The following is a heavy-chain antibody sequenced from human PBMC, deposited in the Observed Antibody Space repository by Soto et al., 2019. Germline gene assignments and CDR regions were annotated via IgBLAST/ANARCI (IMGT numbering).Heavy chain of an antibody. J-gene: IGHJ5*02. V-gene: IGHV4-39*01. CDR2: IYYSGST. Sequence: SETQSLTCTVSGGSISSSSYYWGWIRQPPGKGLEWIGSIYYSGSTYYNPSLKSRVTISVDTSKNQFSLKLSSVTAADTAVYYCASTGNDYGPLDPWGQGTLVTVSA. CDR3: ASTGNDYGPLDP. CDR1: GGSISSSSYY. D-gene: IGHD4-17*01.